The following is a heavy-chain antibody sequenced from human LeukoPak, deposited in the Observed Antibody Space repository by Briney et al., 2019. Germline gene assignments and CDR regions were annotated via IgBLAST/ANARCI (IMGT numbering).Heavy chain of an antibody. CDR3: GRALTAYDAFDI. D-gene: IGHD3-16*02. CDR1: GSTFTSYG. J-gene: IGHJ3*02. Sequence: ASVKVSCKASGSTFTSYGISWLRQSPGQGLGWMGWISVYNGDTNYEHTLHGRVTMTTATSTSTAYMELRSLRTDDRAVYYCGRALTAYDAFDIWGQGTMVTVSS. CDR2: ISVYNGDT. V-gene: IGHV1-18*01.